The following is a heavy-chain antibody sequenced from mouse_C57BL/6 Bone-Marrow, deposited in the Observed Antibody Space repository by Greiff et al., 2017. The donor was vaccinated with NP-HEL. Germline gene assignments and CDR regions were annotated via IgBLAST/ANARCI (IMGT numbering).Heavy chain of an antibody. J-gene: IGHJ1*03. Sequence: QVQLKQSGAELAKPGASVKLSCKASGYTFTSYWMHWVKQRPGQGLEWIGYINPSSGYTKYNQKFKDKATLTADKSSSTAYMQLSSLTSEDSAVYYCASSDYYGSSDEGYWYFDVWGTGTTVTVSS. CDR1: GYTFTSYW. CDR2: INPSSGYT. CDR3: ASSDYYGSSDEGYWYFDV. V-gene: IGHV1-7*01. D-gene: IGHD1-1*01.